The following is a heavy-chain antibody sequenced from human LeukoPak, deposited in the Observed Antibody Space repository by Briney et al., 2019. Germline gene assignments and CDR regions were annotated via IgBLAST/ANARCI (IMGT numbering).Heavy chain of an antibody. V-gene: IGHV4-31*02. CDR2: FYCSGST. D-gene: IGHD3-22*01. CDR1: GGSISSGGDY. CDR3: ARVLNLYDSSGYYLGSGGAFDI. J-gene: IGHJ3*02. Sequence: KPSQALALTWTVSGGSISSGGDYWSGLRERPGTGLEWVGYFYCSGSTYYNPSLKRRVTISVDTSKHQFSLKLSSVTAADTAVYYCARVLNLYDSSGYYLGSGGAFDIWGQGTMVTVSS.